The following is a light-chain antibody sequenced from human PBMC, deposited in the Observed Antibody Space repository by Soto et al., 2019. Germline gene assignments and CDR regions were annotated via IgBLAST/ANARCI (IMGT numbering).Light chain of an antibody. J-gene: IGKJ5*01. CDR1: QSISSY. Sequence: DIQLTQSPSFLSASVGDRVTITCRASQSISSYLNWYQQKPGKAPKLLIYAASSLQSGVPSRFSGSGPGTDFTLTISSLEPEDFAVYYCQQRSNWHLTFGQGTRLEIK. CDR3: QQRSNWHLT. CDR2: AAS. V-gene: IGKV1-39*02.